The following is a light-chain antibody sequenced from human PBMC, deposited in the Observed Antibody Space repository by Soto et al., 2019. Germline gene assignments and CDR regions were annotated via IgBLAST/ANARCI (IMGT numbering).Light chain of an antibody. CDR2: WAS. Sequence: DIVMTQSPDSLAVSLGERATINCKSSQGVLNRSKNKNYIAWYQHKPGQPPKMLIYWASTRESGVPDRFSGSGSGTAFSLTITSLQAEDVAVYYCQQHNSLPWTFGQGTKVEI. CDR3: QQHNSLPWT. J-gene: IGKJ1*01. V-gene: IGKV4-1*01. CDR1: QGVLNRSKNKNY.